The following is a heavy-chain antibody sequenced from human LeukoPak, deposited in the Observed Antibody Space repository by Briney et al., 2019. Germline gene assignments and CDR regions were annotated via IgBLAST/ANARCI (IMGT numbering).Heavy chain of an antibody. V-gene: IGHV4-59*08. D-gene: IGHD6-19*01. CDR1: GGSISSYY. Sequence: SETLSLTCTVSGGSISSYYWSWIRQPPGKGLEWIGYIYYSGSTNYNPSLKSRVTISVDTSKNQFSLKLSSVTAADTAVYYCASHRGGEWLGYDAFDIWGQGTMVTVSS. CDR3: ASHRGGEWLGYDAFDI. J-gene: IGHJ3*02. CDR2: IYYSGST.